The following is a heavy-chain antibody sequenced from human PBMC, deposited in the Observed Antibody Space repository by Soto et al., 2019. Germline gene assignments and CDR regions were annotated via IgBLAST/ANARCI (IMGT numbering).Heavy chain of an antibody. J-gene: IGHJ3*02. V-gene: IGHV4-31*03. D-gene: IGHD3-22*01. CDR3: ARQNTSSGYYFPNAFDI. CDR2: ISHGGNA. Sequence: SETLSLTCTVSGDSISSGRYFWTWIRQHPGKGLEWIGYISHGGNAFYNPSLKTRVTMSVATSKNQFSLKLSSVTAADTAVYFCARQNTSSGYYFPNAFDIWGQGTMVTVSS. CDR1: GDSISSGRYF.